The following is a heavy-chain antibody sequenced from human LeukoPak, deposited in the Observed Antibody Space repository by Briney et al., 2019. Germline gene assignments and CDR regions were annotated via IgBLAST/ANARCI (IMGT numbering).Heavy chain of an antibody. V-gene: IGHV4-39*01. CDR3: ATSAGTVFLPRFYFKD. D-gene: IGHD1-1*01. CDR2: VDYSGNT. J-gene: IGHJ4*02. Sequence: SETLSRTCTVSGDSITSSGYYWGWIRQPPGKGLEWIGSVDYSGNTYYNPSLKSRATTSVDMSKNQFSLRMNSVTVADTAVYYCATSAGTVFLPRFYFKDWGQGTLVTVSS. CDR1: GDSITSSGYY.